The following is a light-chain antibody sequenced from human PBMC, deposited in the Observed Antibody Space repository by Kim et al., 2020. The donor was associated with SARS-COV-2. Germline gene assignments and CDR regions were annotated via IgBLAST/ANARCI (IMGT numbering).Light chain of an antibody. CDR2: DAS. CDR3: QQRSNWPIT. J-gene: IGKJ5*01. Sequence: EIVLTQSPATLSLSPGERATVSCRASQSVSYFLAWYQQRPGQAPRLLIYDASNRATGIPARFSGSGSGTDFTLTISSLEPEDFAVYYCQQRSNWPITFGQGTRLEI. CDR1: QSVSYF. V-gene: IGKV3-11*01.